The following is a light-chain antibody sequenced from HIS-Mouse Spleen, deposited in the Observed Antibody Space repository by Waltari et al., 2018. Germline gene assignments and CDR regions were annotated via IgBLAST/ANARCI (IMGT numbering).Light chain of an antibody. J-gene: IGLJ2*01. V-gene: IGLV2-14*03. CDR3: SSYTSSSTEV. Sequence: QSALTQPASVSGSPGQSITISCTGTSSDVGGYNYVSWYQQHPGKAPKHMIYGVINRPSGVSTRFSGSKSGHTASLTISGLQAEDEADYYCSSYTSSSTEVFGGGTKLTVL. CDR2: GVI. CDR1: SSDVGGYNY.